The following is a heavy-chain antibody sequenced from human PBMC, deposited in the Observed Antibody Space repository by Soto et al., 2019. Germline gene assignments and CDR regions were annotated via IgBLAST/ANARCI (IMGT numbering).Heavy chain of an antibody. CDR2: IAYDGSNK. V-gene: IGHV3-30*18. CDR3: AKDAYSSGNFDS. J-gene: IGHJ4*02. CDR1: GFTFSSYG. D-gene: IGHD6-19*01. Sequence: PGGSLRLSCAASGFTFSSYGMHWVRQAPGKGLEWVAVIAYDGSNKYYADSVKGRFTISRDNSKNTQYLQMNSLRTEDTAVYYCAKDAYSSGNFDSRGQGTLVTVSS.